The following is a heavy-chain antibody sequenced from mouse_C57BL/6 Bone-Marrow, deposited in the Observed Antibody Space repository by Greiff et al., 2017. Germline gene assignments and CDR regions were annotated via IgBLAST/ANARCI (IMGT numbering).Heavy chain of an antibody. D-gene: IGHD3-1*01. CDR2: LNPSSGYT. V-gene: IGHV1-4*01. J-gene: IGHJ2*01. CDR3: ARTGALDY. Sequence: VQLVESGAELVRPGASVKLSCKASGYTFPRYTMHWVKQRPGQGLAWIGYLNPSSGYTTYNQKLQDKATLTVDKSSSTAYMQLISLTASDSAVYYSARTGALDYWGPGTTLTVSS. CDR1: GYTFPRYT.